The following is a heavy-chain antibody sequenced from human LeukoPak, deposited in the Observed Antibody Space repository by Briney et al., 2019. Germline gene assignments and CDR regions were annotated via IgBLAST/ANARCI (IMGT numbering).Heavy chain of an antibody. J-gene: IGHJ4*02. D-gene: IGHD4-17*01. V-gene: IGHV3-23*01. CDR3: ANGMSTVTTSPF. Sequence: GGSLRLSCAASGFTFSSYAMSWVRQAPGKGLEWVSTIGSTGSNTYYTDSVKGRFTISRDNSKNTLYLQINGLRADDTAVYYCANGMSTVTTSPFWGQGTLVTVSS. CDR1: GFTFSSYA. CDR2: IGSTGSNT.